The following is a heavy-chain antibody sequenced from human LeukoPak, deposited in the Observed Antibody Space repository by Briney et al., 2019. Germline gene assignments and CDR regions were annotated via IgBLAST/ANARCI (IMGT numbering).Heavy chain of an antibody. V-gene: IGHV3-23*01. Sequence: ASLRLSCAASGFTFSSYAMSLLRQAPGKGLEWVSAISGSGGSTYYADSVKGRFTISRDNSKNTVYLQMKSLRAEDTAVYFCAKHVLEAAVYYYYMEVWGKGTTVIVSS. J-gene: IGHJ6*03. CDR2: ISGSGGST. CDR1: GFTFSSYA. D-gene: IGHD6-13*01. CDR3: AKHVLEAAVYYYYMEV.